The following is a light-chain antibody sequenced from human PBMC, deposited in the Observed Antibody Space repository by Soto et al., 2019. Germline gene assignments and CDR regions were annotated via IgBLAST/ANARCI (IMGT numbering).Light chain of an antibody. V-gene: IGKV3-15*01. CDR1: QSISSN. CDR2: GAS. Sequence: EIVMTQSPATLSVSPGERATLSCRASQSISSNLAWYQQKPGQAPRLLIYGASTRATGIPATFSGSGSGTGFTLTISSLQSEDFAVYYCQQYNNWPFTFGAGTKVDIK. CDR3: QQYNNWPFT. J-gene: IGKJ3*01.